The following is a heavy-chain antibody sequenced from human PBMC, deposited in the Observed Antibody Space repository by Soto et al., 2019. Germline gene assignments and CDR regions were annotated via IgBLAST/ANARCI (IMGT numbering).Heavy chain of an antibody. V-gene: IGHV4-38-2*02. CDR2: TYYGASS. CDR1: GYSISSGYY. J-gene: IGHJ4*02. CDR3: LRVAGSASWYETDS. D-gene: IGHD6-13*01. Sequence: PSETLSLTCSVSGYSISSGYYWGWIRQPPGKGLEWLGTTYYGASSYYNPSLRSRITILLDASTNQLSLKLSSVTAADTAVYFCLRVAGSASWYETDSWGQGILVTVYS.